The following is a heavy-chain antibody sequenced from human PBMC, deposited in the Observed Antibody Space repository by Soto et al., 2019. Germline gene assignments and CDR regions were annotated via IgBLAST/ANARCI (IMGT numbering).Heavy chain of an antibody. D-gene: IGHD3-10*01. CDR2: INHGGST. Sequence: QVQLQQWGAGLLKTSETLSLTCAVYGGSFSGYYWSWIRQPPWKGLEWIGEINHGGSTNYNPSLKRRVTISVDTSKNQFSLRLSSVTAADTAVYYCARGYITMVRGVYKFDYWGQGTLVTVSS. CDR1: GGSFSGYY. V-gene: IGHV4-34*01. CDR3: ARGYITMVRGVYKFDY. J-gene: IGHJ4*02.